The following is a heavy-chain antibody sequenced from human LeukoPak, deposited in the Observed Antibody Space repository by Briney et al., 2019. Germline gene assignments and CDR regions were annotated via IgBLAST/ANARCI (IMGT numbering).Heavy chain of an antibody. CDR1: GYTFTGYY. J-gene: IGHJ5*01. Sequence: ASVKVSCKASGYTFTGYYIHWVRQAPGQGLEWMGWINPDSGGTNDAQKFQGRVTMTRDTSISTAYMELTRLRSDDTAVYYCARGSSSTSPGNWFDSWGQGTLVTVSS. D-gene: IGHD2-2*01. CDR3: ARGSSSTSPGNWFDS. V-gene: IGHV1-2*02. CDR2: INPDSGGT.